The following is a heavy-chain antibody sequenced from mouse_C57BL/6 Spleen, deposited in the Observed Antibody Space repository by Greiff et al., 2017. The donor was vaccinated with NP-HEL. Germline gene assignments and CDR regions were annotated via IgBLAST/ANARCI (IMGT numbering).Heavy chain of an antibody. D-gene: IGHD3-1*01. J-gene: IGHJ3*01. CDR1: GYTFTSYW. CDR2: IDPSDSYT. Sequence: QVQLKQPGAELVMPGASVKLSCKASGYTFTSYWMHWVKQRPGQGLEWIGEIDPSDSYTNYNQKFKGKSTLTVDKSSSTAYMQLSSLTSEDSAVYYCARRASGAWFAYWGQGTLVTVSA. CDR3: ARRASGAWFAY. V-gene: IGHV1-69*01.